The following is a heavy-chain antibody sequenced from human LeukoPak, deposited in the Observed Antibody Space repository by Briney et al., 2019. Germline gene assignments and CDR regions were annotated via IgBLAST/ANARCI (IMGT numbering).Heavy chain of an antibody. Sequence: GGSLRLSCAASGFTFSSYAMSWVRQAPGKGLEWVSAISGSGGSTYYADSVKGRFTISRDNSKNTLYLQMNSLRAEDTAVYYCAKRGEDGILTGYSDWGQGTLVTVSS. J-gene: IGHJ4*02. CDR2: ISGSGGST. CDR1: GFTFSSYA. V-gene: IGHV3-23*01. D-gene: IGHD3-9*01. CDR3: AKRGEDGILTGYSD.